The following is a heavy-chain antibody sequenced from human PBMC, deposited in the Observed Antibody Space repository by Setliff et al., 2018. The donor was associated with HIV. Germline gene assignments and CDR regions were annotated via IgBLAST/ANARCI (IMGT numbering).Heavy chain of an antibody. CDR2: INHRGST. J-gene: IGHJ4*02. D-gene: IGHD6-25*01. Sequence: SETLSLTCAVYGGSFSGYYWSWTRQPPGKGLEWIGEINHRGSTNYNPSLKSRVTISVETSKNQFSLKLNSVTAADTAVYYCAREAARVVDFWGQGTLVTVSS. CDR3: AREAARVVDF. CDR1: GGSFSGYY. V-gene: IGHV4-34*01.